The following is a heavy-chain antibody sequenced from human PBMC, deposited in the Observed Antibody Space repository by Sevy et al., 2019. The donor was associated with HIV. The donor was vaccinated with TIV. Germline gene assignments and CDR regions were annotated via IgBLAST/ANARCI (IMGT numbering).Heavy chain of an antibody. V-gene: IGHV3-7*01. D-gene: IGHD2-21*02. CDR1: GFTFSSYW. CDR2: IKQDGSEK. Sequence: GGCLRLSCAASGFTFSSYWMSWVRQAPGKGLEWVANIKQDGSEKYYLDAVKGRFTISRDNAKNSLYLQMNSLRAEDTAVYYCALGRRGDWGGFDYWGQGTLVTVSS. CDR3: ALGRRGDWGGFDY. J-gene: IGHJ4*02.